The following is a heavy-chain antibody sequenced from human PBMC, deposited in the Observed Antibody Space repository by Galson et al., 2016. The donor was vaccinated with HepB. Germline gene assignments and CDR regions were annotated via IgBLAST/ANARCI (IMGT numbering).Heavy chain of an antibody. CDR3: ARLIDRSGWQSLFRRYFDL. V-gene: IGHV3-21*06. D-gene: IGHD6-19*01. CDR1: GFPFSSYS. Sequence: SLRLSCAASGFPFSSYSMNWVRQAPGKGLEWVSSISSSSSYIYYADSVKGRFTISRDNAKNSLYLQMKSLRAEDTAVYYCARLIDRSGWQSLFRRYFDLWGRGTLVTVSS. J-gene: IGHJ2*01. CDR2: ISSSSSYI.